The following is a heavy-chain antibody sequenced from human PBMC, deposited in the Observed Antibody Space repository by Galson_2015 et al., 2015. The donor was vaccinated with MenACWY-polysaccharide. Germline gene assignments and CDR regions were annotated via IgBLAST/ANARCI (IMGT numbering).Heavy chain of an antibody. CDR1: GFTFSSYA. J-gene: IGHJ3*02. CDR3: AKDTGPGEYAYSWGTFDI. CDR2: VSASGGST. Sequence: SLRLSCAASGFTFSSYAMSWVRQAPGKGLEWVSGVSASGGSTVYTDSAKGRFTMSRDNSKRSLYLQMNSLRAEDTAVYYCAKDTGPGEYAYSWGTFDICGRVTMVPVSS. V-gene: IGHV3-23*01. D-gene: IGHD3-10*01.